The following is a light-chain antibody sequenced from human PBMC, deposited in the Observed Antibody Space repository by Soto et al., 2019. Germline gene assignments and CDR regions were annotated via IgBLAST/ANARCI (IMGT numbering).Light chain of an antibody. J-gene: IGKJ1*01. CDR3: QHYDSSRT. V-gene: IGKV3-20*01. CDR2: GTS. Sequence: DIVLTQSPGTLSLSPGESATLSCRASQSVDSTYITWYQQKPGQAPRLLIYGTSGRATGIPDRFSGSWSGTDFTLTISRLEPEDFAVYYCQHYDSSRTFGQGTKVDI. CDR1: QSVDSTY.